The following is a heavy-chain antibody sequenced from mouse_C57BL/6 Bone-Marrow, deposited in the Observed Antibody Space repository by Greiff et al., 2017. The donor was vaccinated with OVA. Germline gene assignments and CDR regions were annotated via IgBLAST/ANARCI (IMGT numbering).Heavy chain of an antibody. J-gene: IGHJ3*01. CDR3: ARLSQLGRPSWFAY. V-gene: IGHV1-59*01. Sequence: QVQLQQPGAELVRPGTSVKLSCKASGYTFTSYWMHWVKQRPGQGLEWIGVIDPSDSYTNYNQKFKGKATLTVDTSSSTAYMQLSSLTSEDSAVYYCARLSQLGRPSWFAYWGQGTLVTVSA. D-gene: IGHD4-1*02. CDR2: IDPSDSYT. CDR1: GYTFTSYW.